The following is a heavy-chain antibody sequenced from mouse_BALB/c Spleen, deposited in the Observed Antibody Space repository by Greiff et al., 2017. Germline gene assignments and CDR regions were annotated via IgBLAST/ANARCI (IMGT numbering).Heavy chain of an antibody. J-gene: IGHJ1*01. CDR3: ARGDPLTGWYFDV. CDR1: GFSLTGYG. CDR2: IWGDGST. Sequence: QVQLQQSGPGLVAPSQSLSITCTVSGFSLTGYGVNWVRQPPGKGLEWLGMIWGDGSTDYNSALKSRLSISKDNSKSQVFLKMNSLQTDDTARYYCARGDPLTGWYFDVWGAGTTVTVSS. V-gene: IGHV2-6-7*01.